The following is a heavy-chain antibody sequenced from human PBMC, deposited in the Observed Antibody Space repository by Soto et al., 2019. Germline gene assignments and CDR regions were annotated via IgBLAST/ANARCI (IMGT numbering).Heavy chain of an antibody. Sequence: GGSLRLSCAASGFTFSSYGMHWVRQAPGKGLEWVAGIWYDGSNKYYADSVKGRFTISRDNSKNTLYLQMNSLRAEDTAVYDCAREEGKIAARHVYDYWGQGTLVTVSS. V-gene: IGHV3-33*01. D-gene: IGHD6-6*01. J-gene: IGHJ4*02. CDR2: IWYDGSNK. CDR1: GFTFSSYG. CDR3: AREEGKIAARHVYDY.